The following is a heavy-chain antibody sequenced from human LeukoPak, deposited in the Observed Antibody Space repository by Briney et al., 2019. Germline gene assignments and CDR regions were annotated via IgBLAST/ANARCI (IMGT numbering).Heavy chain of an antibody. CDR2: IYYSGST. V-gene: IGHV4-39*01. CDR1: GGSISSSSYY. CDR3: ARWNWGRINKKHFDY. Sequence: SETLSLTCTVSGGSISSSSYYWGWNRQPPGKGLEWIGSIYYSGSTYYNPSLKSRVTISVDTSKNQFSLKLSSVTAADTAVYYCARWNWGRINKKHFDYWGQGTLVTVSS. D-gene: IGHD3-16*01. J-gene: IGHJ4*02.